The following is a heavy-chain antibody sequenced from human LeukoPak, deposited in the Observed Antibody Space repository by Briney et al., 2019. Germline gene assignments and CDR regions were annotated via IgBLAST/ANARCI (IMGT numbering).Heavy chain of an antibody. V-gene: IGHV4-39*07. J-gene: IGHJ5*02. CDR3: ARDFVVVTSMGGGWFDP. CDR2: VFYTGTT. D-gene: IGHD2-21*02. Sequence: PSETLSLTCSVSGGSISSSTYYWGWIRQPPGKGLEWIGNVFYTGTTYYNPSLKSRVTISVDTSKNHYSLKLSSVTAADTAIYYCARDFVVVTSMGGGWFDPWGQGTLVTVSS. CDR1: GGSISSSTYY.